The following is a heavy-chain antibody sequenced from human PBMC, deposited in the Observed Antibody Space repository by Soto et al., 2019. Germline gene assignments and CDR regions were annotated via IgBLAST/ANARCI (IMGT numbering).Heavy chain of an antibody. J-gene: IGHJ4*02. CDR3: AREVQRVVRREYDC. CDR2: VSGGGST. V-gene: IGHV3-21*01. CDR1: GFTFSSCT. Sequence: EVQLVESGGGLVKPGGSLRLSCAVSGFTFSSCTMNWVRQAPGKGLEWVSSVSGGGSTYYADSVKGRFTISRDNAKNSLYLQMNNLRTEDTAVYYCAREVQRVVRREYDCWGQGTLVTVSS. D-gene: IGHD1-1*01.